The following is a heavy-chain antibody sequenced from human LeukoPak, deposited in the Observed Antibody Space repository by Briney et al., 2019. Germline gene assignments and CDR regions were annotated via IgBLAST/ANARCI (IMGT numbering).Heavy chain of an antibody. CDR2: INHSGST. CDR3: ARGGIVVVPAARPTWFDP. CDR1: GGSFSGYY. Sequence: SETLSLTCAVYGGSFSGYYWSWIRQPPGKGLEWFGEINHSGSTNYNPSLKSRVTISVDTPKNQFSLKLSSVTAADTAVYYCARGGIVVVPAARPTWFDPWGQGALVTVSS. J-gene: IGHJ5*02. V-gene: IGHV4-34*01. D-gene: IGHD2-2*01.